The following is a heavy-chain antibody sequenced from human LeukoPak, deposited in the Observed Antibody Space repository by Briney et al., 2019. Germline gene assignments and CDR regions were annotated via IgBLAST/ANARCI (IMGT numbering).Heavy chain of an antibody. Sequence: ASGKVACKASGDTFTSYDISRVRQAPGQGLEWMGWISAYNGNTNYAQKLQGRVTMTTDTSTSTAYMELRSLRSDDTAVYYCARDGIIAAAGIDYFDYWGQGTLVTVSS. V-gene: IGHV1-18*04. D-gene: IGHD6-13*01. CDR3: ARDGIIAAAGIDYFDY. J-gene: IGHJ4*02. CDR1: GDTFTSYD. CDR2: ISAYNGNT.